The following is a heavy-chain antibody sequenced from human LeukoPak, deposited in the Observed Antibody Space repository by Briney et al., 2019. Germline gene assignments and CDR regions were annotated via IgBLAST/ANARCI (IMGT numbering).Heavy chain of an antibody. V-gene: IGHV5-51*01. J-gene: IGHJ5*02. Sequence: GESPKISCKGSGYKFSNYWIGWVRQMPGRGLEWMGTIYPDDSDTRYSPSFRGQVTMSADRSINTAYLQWRSLKASDSAMYYCARHEDPISSWYESWGQGTLVTVSS. CDR3: ARHEDPISSWYES. CDR1: GYKFSNYW. CDR2: IYPDDSDT. D-gene: IGHD6-13*01.